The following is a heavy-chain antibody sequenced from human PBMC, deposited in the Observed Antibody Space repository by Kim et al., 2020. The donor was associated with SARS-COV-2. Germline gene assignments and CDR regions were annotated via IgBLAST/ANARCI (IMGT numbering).Heavy chain of an antibody. Sequence: ASVKVSCKASGYTFTTYTINWVRQAPGQGLQWVGWTNTNTGNPTYAQGFTGRFVFSLDTSVSTSYLHISNLKAEDTAVYYCARYYCNGGVCHHDAFDVWGQGTMVTVSS. CDR3: ARYYCNGGVCHHDAFDV. D-gene: IGHD2-8*02. J-gene: IGHJ3*01. CDR1: GYTFTTYT. CDR2: TNTNTGNP. V-gene: IGHV7-4-1*02.